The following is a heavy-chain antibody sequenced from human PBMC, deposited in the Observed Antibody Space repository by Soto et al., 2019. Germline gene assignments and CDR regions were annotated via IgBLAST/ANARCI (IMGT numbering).Heavy chain of an antibody. Sequence: GESLKIYCKGSGYVFSTYLIGWVRQMPGQGLEWMGIIYPGDSETTYSPSFEGQVTISADTSISTAYLQWDTLGTSDTAMYYCASGYCDDGDCHPASYDYWGQGTLVTVSS. CDR1: GYVFSTYL. V-gene: IGHV5-51*01. D-gene: IGHD2-2*03. CDR3: ASGYCDDGDCHPASYDY. CDR2: IYPGDSET. J-gene: IGHJ4*02.